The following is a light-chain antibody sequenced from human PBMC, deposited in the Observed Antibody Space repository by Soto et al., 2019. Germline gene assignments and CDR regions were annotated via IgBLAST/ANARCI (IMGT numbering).Light chain of an antibody. Sequence: QLVLTQPPSASATPGQRVTISCSGSSSNIGSNYVYWYQQLPGAAPKLLIFRNTQRPSGVPDRFSGSKSGTSASLAISGLRSEEEADYYCAAWDDSLSAVVFGGGTKLTVL. V-gene: IGLV1-47*01. CDR1: SSNIGSNY. CDR2: RNT. CDR3: AAWDDSLSAVV. J-gene: IGLJ2*01.